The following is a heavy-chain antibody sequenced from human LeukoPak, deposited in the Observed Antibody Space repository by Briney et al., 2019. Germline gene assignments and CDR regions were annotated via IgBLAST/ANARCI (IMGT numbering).Heavy chain of an antibody. J-gene: IGHJ4*02. CDR1: GFTFSTYA. V-gene: IGHV3-48*03. Sequence: GGSLRLSCAASGFTFSTYAMIWVRQAPGRGLEWVSYISGTGNAIYYADSVKGRFTISRDNAKDSLYLQMNSVRVEDTAVYYCARESPGGYWGQGTLVTVSS. CDR3: ARESPGGY. D-gene: IGHD3-10*01. CDR2: ISGTGNAI.